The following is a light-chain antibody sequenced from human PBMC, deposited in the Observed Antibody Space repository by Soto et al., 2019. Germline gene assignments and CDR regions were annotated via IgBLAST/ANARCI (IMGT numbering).Light chain of an antibody. CDR2: AAS. Sequence: DIQMTQSPSSLIASVGDRVTITCRASQSISSYLNWYQQKPGKAPKLLIYAASSLQSGVPSRFSGSGSGTDFTVTISSLQPEDFATYHCQQSYSTPPGFTFGPGTKVDIK. V-gene: IGKV1-39*01. CDR3: QQSYSTPPGFT. J-gene: IGKJ3*01. CDR1: QSISSY.